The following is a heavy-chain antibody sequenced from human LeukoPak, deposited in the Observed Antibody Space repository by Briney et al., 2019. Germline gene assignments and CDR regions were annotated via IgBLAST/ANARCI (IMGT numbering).Heavy chain of an antibody. CDR3: AKERVTTYYYGSGSYPGAFDI. CDR1: GFTFSSYA. V-gene: IGHV3-23*01. Sequence: GGSLRLSCAASGFTFSSYAMSWVRQAPGKGLEWVSAIGGSGGSTYYADSVKGRFTISRDNSKNTLYLQMDSLRAEDTAVYYCAKERVTTYYYGSGSYPGAFDIWGQGTMVTVSS. J-gene: IGHJ3*02. CDR2: IGGSGGST. D-gene: IGHD3-10*01.